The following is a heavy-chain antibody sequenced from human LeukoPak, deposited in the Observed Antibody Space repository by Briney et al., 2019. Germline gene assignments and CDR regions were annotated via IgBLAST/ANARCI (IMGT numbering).Heavy chain of an antibody. J-gene: IGHJ4*02. V-gene: IGHV3-21*01. CDR3: ARDGAAKSLPFFDY. CDR1: GFTFSSYA. D-gene: IGHD6-13*01. Sequence: GGSLRLSCAASGFTFSSYAMSWVCQAPGKGLEWVSSISSSSSYIYYAASVKGRFTTSRDNAKNSLYLQMNSLRAEDTAVYYCARDGAAKSLPFFDYWGQGTLVTVSS. CDR2: ISSSSSYI.